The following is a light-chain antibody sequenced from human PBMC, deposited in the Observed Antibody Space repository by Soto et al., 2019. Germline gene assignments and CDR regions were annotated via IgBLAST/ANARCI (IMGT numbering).Light chain of an antibody. CDR1: QSVSSN. CDR3: QQFST. Sequence: EIVMTQSPATLSVSPGERATLSCRASQSVSSNLAWYQQKPGQAPRLLIYGASSRATGIPDRFSGTGSETDFTLTITSLEPEDFAVYYCQQFSTFGQGTRLEIK. J-gene: IGKJ5*01. CDR2: GAS. V-gene: IGKV3D-15*01.